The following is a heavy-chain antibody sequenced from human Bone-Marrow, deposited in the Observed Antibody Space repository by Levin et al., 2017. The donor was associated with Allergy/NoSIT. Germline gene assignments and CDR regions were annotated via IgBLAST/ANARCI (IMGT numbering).Heavy chain of an antibody. J-gene: IGHJ3*02. CDR2: IYHSGST. CDR3: ASNSRDDAFDI. CDR1: GGSISSGGYS. V-gene: IGHV4-30-2*01. D-gene: IGHD2-21*01. Sequence: LRLSCAVSGGSISSGGYSWSWIRQPPGKGLEWIGYIYHSGSTYYNPSLKSRVTISVDRSKNQFSLKLSSVTAADTAVYYCASNSRDDAFDIWGQGTMVTVSS.